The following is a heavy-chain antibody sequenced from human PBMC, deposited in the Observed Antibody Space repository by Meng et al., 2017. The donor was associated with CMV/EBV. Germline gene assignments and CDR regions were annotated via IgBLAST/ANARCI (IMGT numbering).Heavy chain of an antibody. Sequence: GESLKISCAASGFTFSSYAMSWVRQAPGKGLEWVSVIYSGGSSTYYADSVKGRFTISRDNSKNTLYLQMISLRAEDTAVYYCAKRSMILAVVDYWGQGTLVTVSS. CDR2: IYSGGSST. CDR3: AKRSMILAVVDY. CDR1: GFTFSSYA. V-gene: IGHV3-23*03. J-gene: IGHJ4*02. D-gene: IGHD3-22*01.